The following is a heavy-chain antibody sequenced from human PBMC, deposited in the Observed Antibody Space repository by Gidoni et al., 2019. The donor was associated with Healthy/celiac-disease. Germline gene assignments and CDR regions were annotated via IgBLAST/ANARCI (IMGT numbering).Heavy chain of an antibody. D-gene: IGHD5-18*01. Sequence: QVQLVQSGAEVKKPGASVKVSCKASGYTFTGYYMHGVRQAPGQGLEWMGWINPNSAGTNYAQKFQGRVTMTRDTSISTAYMELSRLRSDYTAVYYCASLSPGTAMVPFDYWGQGTLVTVSS. CDR3: ASLSPGTAMVPFDY. CDR1: GYTFTGYY. V-gene: IGHV1-2*02. J-gene: IGHJ4*02. CDR2: INPNSAGT.